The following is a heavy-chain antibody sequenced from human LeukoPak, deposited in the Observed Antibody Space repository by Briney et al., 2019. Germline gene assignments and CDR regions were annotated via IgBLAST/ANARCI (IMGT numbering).Heavy chain of an antibody. CDR2: IIPIFGTA. CDR1: GGTSSSYA. D-gene: IGHD3-22*01. V-gene: IGHV1-69*01. CDR3: ARDRAVGYDSSGYDFDY. J-gene: IGHJ4*02. Sequence: GASVKVSCKASGGTSSSYAISWVRQAPGQGLEWMGGIIPIFGTANYAQKFQGRVTITADESTSTAHMELSSLRSEDTAVYYCARDRAVGYDSSGYDFDYWGQGTLVTVSS.